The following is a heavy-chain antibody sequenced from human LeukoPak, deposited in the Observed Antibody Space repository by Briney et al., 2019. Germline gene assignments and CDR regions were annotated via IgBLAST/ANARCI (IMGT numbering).Heavy chain of an antibody. CDR3: TRDYYGSGSYYYYYYYYMDV. D-gene: IGHD3-10*01. J-gene: IGHJ6*03. CDR2: IYSGGST. V-gene: IGHV3-66*01. CDR1: GFTFSGYE. Sequence: GGSLRLSCAASGFTFSGYEMNWVRQAPGKGLEWVSVIYSGGSTYYADSVKGRFTISRDDSKSIAYLQMNSLKTEDTAVYYCTRDYYGSGSYYYYYYYYMDVWGKGTTVTISS.